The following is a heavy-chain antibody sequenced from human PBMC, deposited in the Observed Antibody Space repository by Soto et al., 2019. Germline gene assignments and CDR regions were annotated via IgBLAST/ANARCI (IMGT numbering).Heavy chain of an antibody. D-gene: IGHD6-13*01. V-gene: IGHV3-23*01. CDR2: ISGSGGST. Sequence: GGSLRLSCAASGFTFSNYAVTWVRQAPGKGLEWVSTISGSGGSTYYADSVKGRFTISRDNSKNTLYLQMNSLRAEDTAVYYCASMGNDAFDIWGQGTMVTVSS. CDR3: ASMGNDAFDI. CDR1: GFTFSNYA. J-gene: IGHJ3*02.